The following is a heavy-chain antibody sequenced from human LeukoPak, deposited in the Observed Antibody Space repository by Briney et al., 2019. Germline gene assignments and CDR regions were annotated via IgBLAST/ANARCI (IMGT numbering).Heavy chain of an antibody. J-gene: IGHJ3*02. CDR1: GFTFSSYA. V-gene: IGHV3-23*01. Sequence: GGSLRLSCAASGFTFSSYAMSWVRQAPGKGLEWVSAISGSGGSTYYADSVKGRFTISRDNSKNTLYLQMNSLRAEDTAVYYCAKEGIVVVPAARPTAGAFDIWGQGTMVTVSS. CDR3: AKEGIVVVPAARPTAGAFDI. D-gene: IGHD2-2*02. CDR2: ISGSGGST.